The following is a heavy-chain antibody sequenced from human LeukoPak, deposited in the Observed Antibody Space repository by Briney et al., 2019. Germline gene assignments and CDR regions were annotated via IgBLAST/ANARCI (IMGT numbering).Heavy chain of an antibody. J-gene: IGHJ5*02. V-gene: IGHV4-4*07. CDR2: IVPSGST. Sequence: SETLSLTCTVSGASIRSYYWSWIRQPAGKGLEWIGRIVPSGSTNYNPSLKSRVTMSVDTSKNQFSLKLSSVTAADTAVYYCARDYRNWFDPWGQGTLVTVSS. CDR1: GASIRSYY. CDR3: ARDYRNWFDP.